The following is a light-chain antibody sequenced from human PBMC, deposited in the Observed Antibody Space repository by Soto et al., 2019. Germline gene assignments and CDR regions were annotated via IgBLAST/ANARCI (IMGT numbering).Light chain of an antibody. CDR3: QHYDSTPLYT. CDR2: GAS. Sequence: EIVMTQSPATLSVSPGERATLSCRASQSVSSNLAWYQQKPGQAPRLLIYGASTRATGIPARFSGSGSGTEFTLTVSSLQSEDFAVYYCQHYDSTPLYTFGQGTRLEI. V-gene: IGKV3-15*01. CDR1: QSVSSN. J-gene: IGKJ5*01.